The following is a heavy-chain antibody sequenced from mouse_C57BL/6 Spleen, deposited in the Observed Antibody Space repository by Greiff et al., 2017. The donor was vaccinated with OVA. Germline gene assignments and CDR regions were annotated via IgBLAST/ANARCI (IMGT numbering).Heavy chain of an antibody. Sequence: EVQRVESGGGLVKPGGSLKLSCAASGFTFSSYAMSWVRQTPEKRLEWVATISDGGSYTYYPDNVKGRFTISRDNAKNNLYLQMSHLKSEDTAMYYCARTIYYDYGGSYFDYWGQGTTLTVSS. D-gene: IGHD2-4*01. CDR1: GFTFSSYA. CDR2: ISDGGSYT. V-gene: IGHV5-4*01. J-gene: IGHJ2*01. CDR3: ARTIYYDYGGSYFDY.